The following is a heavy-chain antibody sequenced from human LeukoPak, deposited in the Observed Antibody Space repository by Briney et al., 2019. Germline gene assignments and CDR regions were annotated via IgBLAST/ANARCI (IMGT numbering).Heavy chain of an antibody. CDR1: GGTFSSYA. CDR2: IIPILGIA. J-gene: IGHJ3*02. D-gene: IGHD3-22*01. V-gene: IGHV1-69*04. Sequence: ASVKVSCKASGGTFSSYAISWVRQAPGQGLEWMGRIIPILGIANYAQKFQGGVTITADKSTSTAYMELSSLRSEDTAVYYCAGITYYYDGSGSRAFDIWGQGTMVTVSS. CDR3: AGITYYYDGSGSRAFDI.